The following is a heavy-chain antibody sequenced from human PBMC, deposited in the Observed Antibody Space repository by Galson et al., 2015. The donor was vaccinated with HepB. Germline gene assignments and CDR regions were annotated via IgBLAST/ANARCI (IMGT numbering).Heavy chain of an antibody. J-gene: IGHJ4*02. V-gene: IGHV3-21*01. CDR2: ISSSSSSI. Sequence: SLRLSCAASGFTFSSYIMNWVRQAPGKGLEWVSSISSSSSSIYYADSVKGRFTISRDNAKNSLHLQMNSLRAEDTAVYYCARGGSYSSLDYWGQGTLVTVSS. CDR1: GFTFSSYI. D-gene: IGHD6-13*01. CDR3: ARGGSYSSLDY.